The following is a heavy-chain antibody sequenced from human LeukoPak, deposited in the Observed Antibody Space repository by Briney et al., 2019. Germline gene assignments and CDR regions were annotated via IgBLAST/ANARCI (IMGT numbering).Heavy chain of an antibody. CDR1: GGSFSGYY. V-gene: IGHV4-34*01. CDR2: INHSGST. J-gene: IGHJ4*02. Sequence: SETLSLTCAVYGGSFSGYYWSWIRQPPGKGLEWMGEINHSGSTNYNPSLKSRVTISVDTPKHQFSLKLSSVTAADTAVYYCAGSEMATIHSHFDYRGQGTLVTVSS. CDR3: AGSEMATIHSHFDY. D-gene: IGHD5-24*01.